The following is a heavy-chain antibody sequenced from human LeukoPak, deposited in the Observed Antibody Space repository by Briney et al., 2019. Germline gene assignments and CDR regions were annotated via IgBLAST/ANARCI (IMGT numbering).Heavy chain of an antibody. CDR3: ARGPYSSSVRAFDI. D-gene: IGHD6-6*01. Sequence: PSETLSLTCTVSGGSISSYYWSWIRQPPGKGLEWIGYIYYSGSTNYNPSLKSRFTISVDTSKNQFSLTLSSVTAADTAVYYCARGPYSSSVRAFDIWGQGTMVTVSS. V-gene: IGHV4-59*01. CDR2: IYYSGST. CDR1: GGSISSYY. J-gene: IGHJ3*02.